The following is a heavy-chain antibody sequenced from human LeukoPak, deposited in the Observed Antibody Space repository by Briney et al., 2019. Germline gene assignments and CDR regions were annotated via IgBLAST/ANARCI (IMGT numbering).Heavy chain of an antibody. J-gene: IGHJ4*02. D-gene: IGHD3-3*01. Sequence: SETLSLTCTVSNDSMNSHSWSWIRQPPGKGLQWIGFISYSGITSYDPSLLSRVTISIDTSKNQFSLKLSSVPAADTALYFCARSYYDFFMGFYSDFWGQGALVTVSS. CDR1: NDSMNSHS. V-gene: IGHV4-59*11. CDR2: ISYSGIT. CDR3: ARSYYDFFMGFYSDF.